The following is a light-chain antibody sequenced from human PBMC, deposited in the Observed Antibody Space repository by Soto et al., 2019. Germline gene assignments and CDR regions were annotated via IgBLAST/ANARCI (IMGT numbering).Light chain of an antibody. Sequence: SYELTQPPSVSVSPGQTARITCSGDALPKQYAYWYQQKPGQAPVLVIYKDSERPSGIPERFSGSSSGTTVTLTISGVQAEDESDYYCQSADSSGTYHVFGTGTKVTGL. V-gene: IGLV3-25*03. J-gene: IGLJ1*01. CDR2: KDS. CDR3: QSADSSGTYHV. CDR1: ALPKQY.